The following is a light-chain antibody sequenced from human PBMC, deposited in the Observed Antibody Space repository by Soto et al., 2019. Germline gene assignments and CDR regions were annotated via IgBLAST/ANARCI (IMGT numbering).Light chain of an antibody. CDR1: QSVSSSY. J-gene: IGKJ1*01. CDR2: GAS. V-gene: IGKV3-20*01. CDR3: QQYGSSPRRT. Sequence: EIVLTQSPGTLSLSPGERASLSCRASQSVSSSYLAWYQQQPGQAPRLLIYGASSRATGIPDRFSGSGSGTDFTLTISRLEPEDFAVYYCQQYGSSPRRTFGQGTKVDI.